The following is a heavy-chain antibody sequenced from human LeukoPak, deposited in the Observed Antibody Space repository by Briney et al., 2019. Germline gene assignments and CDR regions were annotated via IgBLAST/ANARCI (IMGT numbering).Heavy chain of an antibody. D-gene: IGHD1-26*01. CDR2: ISGSGGST. Sequence: PGGSLRLSCAASEFTFSSYGMSWVRQAPGKGLEWVSSISGSGGSTQYADSVQGRFAISRDNSKNTLYLQMNSLRAEDTAVYYCAKDQISGSGSYGFDYWGQGTLVTVSS. V-gene: IGHV3-23*01. CDR3: AKDQISGSGSYGFDY. CDR1: EFTFSSYG. J-gene: IGHJ4*02.